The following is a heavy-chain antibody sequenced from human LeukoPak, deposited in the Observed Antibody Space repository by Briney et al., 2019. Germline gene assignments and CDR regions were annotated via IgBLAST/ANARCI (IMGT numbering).Heavy chain of an antibody. CDR2: ISSGGSYR. Sequence: PGGSLRLSCAASGFSFSDYYMSWIRQAPGKGLEWVSYISSGGSYRSYADSVKGRFTISRDNAKNSLYLQMNSPRAEDTAVYYCARGNYYDSSGYYYWGQGTLVTVSS. CDR1: GFSFSDYY. CDR3: ARGNYYDSSGYYY. J-gene: IGHJ4*02. D-gene: IGHD3-22*01. V-gene: IGHV3-11*06.